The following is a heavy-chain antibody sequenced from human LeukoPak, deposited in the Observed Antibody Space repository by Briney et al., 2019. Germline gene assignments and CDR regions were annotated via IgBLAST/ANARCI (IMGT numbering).Heavy chain of an antibody. D-gene: IGHD6-13*01. Sequence: TSETLSLTCTVSGGSISSGSYYWSWIRQPAGKGLDWIGRIYTSGSANYNPSLKSRVTISVDTSKNQFSLKLSSVTAADTAVYYCARSEYSSSWEALVFDIWGQGTMVTVSS. CDR2: IYTSGSA. V-gene: IGHV4-61*02. CDR1: GGSISSGSYY. CDR3: ARSEYSSSWEALVFDI. J-gene: IGHJ3*02.